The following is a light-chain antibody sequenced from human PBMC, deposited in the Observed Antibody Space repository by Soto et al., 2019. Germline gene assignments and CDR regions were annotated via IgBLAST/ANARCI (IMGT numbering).Light chain of an antibody. CDR3: QQYYSYPLT. CDR1: QGISSY. CDR2: AAS. J-gene: IGKJ1*01. Sequence: AIRMTQSPSSFSASTGDRVTITCRASQGISSYLDWYQQKPGKAPKLLIYAASTLQSGVPSRFSGSGATTYFTITSSRLQYEDVATYYYQQYYSYPLTFGQGTKVEIK. V-gene: IGKV1-8*01.